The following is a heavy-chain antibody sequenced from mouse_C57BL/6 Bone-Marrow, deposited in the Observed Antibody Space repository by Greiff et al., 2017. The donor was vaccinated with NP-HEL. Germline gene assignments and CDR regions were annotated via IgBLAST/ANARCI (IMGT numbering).Heavy chain of an antibody. D-gene: IGHD6-1*01. V-gene: IGHV10-1*01. CDR2: IRSKSNNYAT. J-gene: IGHJ1*03. CDR3: VRRSSRLWYFDV. CDR1: GFSFNTYA. Sequence: EVMLVESGGGLVQPKGSLKLSCAASGFSFNTYAMNWVRQAPGKGLEWVARIRSKSNNYATYYADSVKDRFTISRDDSESMLYLQMNNLKTEDTAMYYCVRRSSRLWYFDVWGTGTTVTVSS.